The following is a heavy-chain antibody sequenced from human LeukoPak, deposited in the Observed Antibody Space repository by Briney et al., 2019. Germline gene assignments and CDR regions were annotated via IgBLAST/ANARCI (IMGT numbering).Heavy chain of an antibody. V-gene: IGHV3-33*01. J-gene: IGHJ4*02. CDR1: GFTLSSYG. Sequence: PGGSLRLSCAASGFTLSSYGMHWVRQAPGKGLEWVAVIWYDGTKEYDADSVKGRFTISRDNSKNTLYLQTNSLTAEDTAVYYCARDYGDGYNLDYWGQGTLVTVSS. D-gene: IGHD5-24*01. CDR3: ARDYGDGYNLDY. CDR2: IWYDGTKE.